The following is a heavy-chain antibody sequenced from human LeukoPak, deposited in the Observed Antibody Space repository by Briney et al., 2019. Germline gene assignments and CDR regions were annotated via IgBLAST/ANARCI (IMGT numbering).Heavy chain of an antibody. D-gene: IGHD1-26*01. CDR3: ASGHYPFEY. Sequence: PSETLSLTCAVSGGSISSPNCYWDWIRQSPEKGLEYIGTISYSGNTWSNPSLSSRVSISADTSKNQFSLKLTSVTAADTAVYYCASGHYPFEYWGQGTLVTVSS. CDR1: GGSISSPNCY. CDR2: ISYSGNT. J-gene: IGHJ4*02. V-gene: IGHV4-39*01.